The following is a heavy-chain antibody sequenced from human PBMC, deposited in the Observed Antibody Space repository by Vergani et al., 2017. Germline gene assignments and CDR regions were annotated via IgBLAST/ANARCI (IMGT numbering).Heavy chain of an antibody. CDR3: ARDSPLVVPAAIFYYYYGMDG. Sequence: EVQLVESGGGLIHPGGSLRLSCEGSGFSFSGYWMHWVRQSPEKGLVWVSRIKSDVSITNYADSMKGRFTISRDNAKNSLYLQMNSLRAEDTAVYYCARDSPLVVPAAIFYYYYGMDGWSQGTTVTVSS. J-gene: IGHJ6*02. CDR1: GFSFSGYW. CDR2: IKSDVSIT. V-gene: IGHV3-74*01. D-gene: IGHD2-2*01.